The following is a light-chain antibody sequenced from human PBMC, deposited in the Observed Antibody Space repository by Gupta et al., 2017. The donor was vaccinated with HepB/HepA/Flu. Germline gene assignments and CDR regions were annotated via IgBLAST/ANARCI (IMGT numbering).Light chain of an antibody. V-gene: IGLV3-21*03. Sequence: SYVLTQPPSVSVAPGKTARITCGGNNIGSKRVHWYQQKPGQAPVLVVYEDSDRPSGIPERFSGSNSGNTATLTISRVEVGDEADYYCQVWDSSSDPFVFGTGTKVTVL. CDR1: NIGSKR. CDR2: EDS. J-gene: IGLJ1*01. CDR3: QVWDSSSDPFV.